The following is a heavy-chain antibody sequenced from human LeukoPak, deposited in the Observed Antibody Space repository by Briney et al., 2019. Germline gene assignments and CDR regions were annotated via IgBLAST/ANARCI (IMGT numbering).Heavy chain of an antibody. Sequence: GGSLRLSCAASGFTFSSYAMSWVRQAPGKGLEWVSGISGSGGNTYYADSVKGRFTISRDNSKNTLYLQMNSLRAEDTAVYYCAKDEYYYDSSGYYGQTFDYWGQGTLVTVSS. CDR2: ISGSGGNT. J-gene: IGHJ4*02. CDR3: AKDEYYYDSSGYYGQTFDY. CDR1: GFTFSSYA. D-gene: IGHD3-22*01. V-gene: IGHV3-23*01.